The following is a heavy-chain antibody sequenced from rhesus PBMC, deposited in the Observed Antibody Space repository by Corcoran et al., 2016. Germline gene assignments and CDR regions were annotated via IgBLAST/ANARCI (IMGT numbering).Heavy chain of an antibody. CDR2: SYWDDDK. Sequence: QVTLKESGPALVKPTQTLTLTCTFSGFSISTSGMGVGWIRQPPGKALEWLALSYWDDDKYYSTSLKSRLTISKDTSKNQVVLTMTNMDPVDTATYYCARRVIRSFDYWGQGVLVTVSS. V-gene: IGHV2-174*01. CDR1: GFSISTSGMG. J-gene: IGHJ4*01. CDR3: ARRVIRSFDY. D-gene: IGHD3-22*01.